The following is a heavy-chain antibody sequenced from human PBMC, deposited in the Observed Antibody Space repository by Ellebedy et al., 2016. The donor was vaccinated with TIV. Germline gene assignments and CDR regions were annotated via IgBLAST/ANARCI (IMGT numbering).Heavy chain of an antibody. V-gene: IGHV1-3*01. Sequence: ASVKVSXXGSGYSFTAFTIHWLRQAPGQRLEWMGWIVAGSGNTRSSQRFQGRVSFTRDASARISYMFLSSLRSEDTAVYSCARTLEYGDNYYLDYWGQGTLVTVSS. CDR1: GYSFTAFT. CDR2: IVAGSGNT. D-gene: IGHD4-23*01. J-gene: IGHJ4*02. CDR3: ARTLEYGDNYYLDY.